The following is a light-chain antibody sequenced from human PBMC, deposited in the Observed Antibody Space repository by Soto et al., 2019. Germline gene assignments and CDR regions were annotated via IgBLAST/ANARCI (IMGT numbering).Light chain of an antibody. CDR2: EVS. Sequence: QSALTQPASVSGSPGQSITISCTGTSSDVGGYNYVSWYQQHPGKAPKLIIYEVSNRPSGVSNRFSGSKSGNTASLTISGLQAEDEADSTGVFGTGTKLTVL. CDR3: V. CDR1: SSDVGGYNY. V-gene: IGLV2-14*01. J-gene: IGLJ1*01.